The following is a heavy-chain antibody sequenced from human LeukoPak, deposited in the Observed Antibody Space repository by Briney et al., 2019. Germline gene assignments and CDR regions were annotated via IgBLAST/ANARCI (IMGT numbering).Heavy chain of an antibody. Sequence: GGSLRLSCAASGFTFSSYAMSWVRQAPGKGLEWVSAISGSGGSTYYADSVKGRFTISRDNSKNTLYLQMNSLRAEDTAVYYCAKDGRYCSGGSPCWVYYYGMDVWGQGTTVTVSS. D-gene: IGHD2-15*01. CDR1: GFTFSSYA. J-gene: IGHJ6*02. V-gene: IGHV3-23*01. CDR3: AKDGRYCSGGSPCWVYYYGMDV. CDR2: ISGSGGST.